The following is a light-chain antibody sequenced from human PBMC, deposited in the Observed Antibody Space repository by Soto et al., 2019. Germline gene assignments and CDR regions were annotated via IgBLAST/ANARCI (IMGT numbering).Light chain of an antibody. CDR3: GSYTSTDSPFL. Sequence: QSALAQPSSVSGSPGQSITISCTGTSTDVGGYNYVSWYQHHPGKGPKLIIYEVSNRPSGVSDRFSGSKSGNKASLIISNLEAEDESDYYWGSYTSTDSPFLLGTAKKVTV. V-gene: IGLV2-14*01. CDR2: EVS. J-gene: IGLJ1*01. CDR1: STDVGGYNY.